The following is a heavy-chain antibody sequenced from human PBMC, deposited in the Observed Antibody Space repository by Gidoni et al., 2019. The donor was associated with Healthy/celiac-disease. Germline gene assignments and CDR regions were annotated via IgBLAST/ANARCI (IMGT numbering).Heavy chain of an antibody. CDR3: ARYPSGVSSSSQEKDY. J-gene: IGHJ4*02. CDR2: INPSGGST. D-gene: IGHD6-6*01. CDR1: GYTFTSYY. Sequence: QVQLVQSGAEVKKPGASVKVSCKASGYTFTSYYMHWVRQAPGQGLEWMGIINPSGGSTSYAQKFQGRVTMTRDTSTSTVYMELSSLRSEDTAVYYCARYPSGVSSSSQEKDYWGQGTLVTVSS. V-gene: IGHV1-46*01.